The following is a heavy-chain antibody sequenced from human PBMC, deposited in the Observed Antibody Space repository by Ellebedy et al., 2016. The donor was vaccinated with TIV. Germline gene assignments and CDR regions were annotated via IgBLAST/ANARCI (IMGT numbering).Heavy chain of an antibody. Sequence: PGGSLRLSCAAAGFIIRGDWMSWVRQAPGKGLEWVSSITESGGNTYYADSVKGRFTISRDNSTDTLFLQMNSLRAEDTAIYFCARDPVGVGPAFDVWGQGTMVTVSS. CDR1: GFIIRGDW. J-gene: IGHJ3*01. CDR3: ARDPVGVGPAFDV. V-gene: IGHV3-23*01. D-gene: IGHD4-23*01. CDR2: ITESGGNT.